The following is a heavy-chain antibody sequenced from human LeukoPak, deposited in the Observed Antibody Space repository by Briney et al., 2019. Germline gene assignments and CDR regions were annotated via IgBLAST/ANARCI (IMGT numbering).Heavy chain of an antibody. CDR3: ARGAITMRGSYFDY. Sequence: SETLSLTCTVSGGSISSHYWSWIRQPPGKGLEWIGYIYYSGSTNYNPSLKSRVTISVDTSKNQFSLKLSSVTAADTAVYYCARGAITMRGSYFDYWGQGTLVTVSS. CDR1: GGSISSHY. CDR2: IYYSGST. V-gene: IGHV4-59*11. D-gene: IGHD3-10*01. J-gene: IGHJ4*02.